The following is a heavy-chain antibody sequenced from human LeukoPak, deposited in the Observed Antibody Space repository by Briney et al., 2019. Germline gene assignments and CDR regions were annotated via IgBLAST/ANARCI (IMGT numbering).Heavy chain of an antibody. CDR2: IIPILGIA. CDR3: ARDAKGMDV. V-gene: IGHV1-69*04. CDR1: GGTFSSYA. J-gene: IGHJ6*02. Sequence: ASVKVSCKASGGTFSSYAISWVRQAPGQVLEWMGRIIPILGIANYAQKFQGRVTITADKSTSTAYMELSSLRSEDTAVYYCARDAKGMDVWGQGTTVTVSS.